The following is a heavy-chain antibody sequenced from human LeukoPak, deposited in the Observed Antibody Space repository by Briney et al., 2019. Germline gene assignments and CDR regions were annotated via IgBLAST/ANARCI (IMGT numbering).Heavy chain of an antibody. J-gene: IGHJ6*02. CDR3: ARDDSVAAASFYYYGMDV. CDR2: ISSSSSYI. V-gene: IGHV3-21*01. Sequence: PGRSLRLSCAASGFTFSSYGMHWVRQAPGKGLEWVSSISSSSSYIYYADSVKGRFTISRDNAKNSLYLQMNSLRAEDTAVYYCARDDSVAAASFYYYGMDVWGQGTTVTVSS. D-gene: IGHD6-13*01. CDR1: GFTFSSYG.